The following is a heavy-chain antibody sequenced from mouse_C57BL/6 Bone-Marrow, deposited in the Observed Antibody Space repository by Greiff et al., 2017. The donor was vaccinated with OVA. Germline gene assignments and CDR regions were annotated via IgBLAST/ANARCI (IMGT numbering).Heavy chain of an antibody. V-gene: IGHV14-2*01. D-gene: IGHD1-1*01. CDR3: AIYYGSSYWYFDV. Sequence: EVKLMESGAELVKPGASVKLSCTASGFNIKDYYMHWVKQRTEQGLEWIGRIDPEDGETKYAPKFQGKATITADTSSNTAYLQLSSLTSEDTAVYYCAIYYGSSYWYFDVWGTGTTVTVSS. CDR1: GFNIKDYY. CDR2: IDPEDGET. J-gene: IGHJ1*03.